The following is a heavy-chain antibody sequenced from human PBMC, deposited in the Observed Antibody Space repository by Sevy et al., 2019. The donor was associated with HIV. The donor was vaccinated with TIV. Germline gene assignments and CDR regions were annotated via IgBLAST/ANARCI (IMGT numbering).Heavy chain of an antibody. D-gene: IGHD6-13*01. V-gene: IGHV3-72*01. J-gene: IGHJ4*02. CDR3: ATHAGIAAAGRVFDY. CDR1: GFTFSDHY. CDR2: IRNKADSYPT. Sequence: GGSLRLSCAASGFTFSDHYMEWVRQAPGKGLEWVGRIRNKADSYPTEHAASVKGRFTISRDDSKNSLYLLMNSLKTEDTAVYYCATHAGIAAAGRVFDYWGQGTLVTVSS.